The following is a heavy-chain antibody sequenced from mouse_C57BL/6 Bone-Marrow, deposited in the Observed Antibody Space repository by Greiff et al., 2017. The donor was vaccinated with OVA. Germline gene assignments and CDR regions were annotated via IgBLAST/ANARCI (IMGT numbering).Heavy chain of an antibody. CDR3: AREEYGYDDGDWYFDV. Sequence: EVKLVESGPGMVKPSQSLSLTCTVTGYSITSGYDWHWIRHFPGNKLEWMGYISYSGSTNYNPSLKSRISITHDTSKNHFFLKLNSVTTEDTATYYCAREEYGYDDGDWYFDVWGTGTTVTVSS. CDR1: GYSITSGYD. J-gene: IGHJ1*03. D-gene: IGHD2-2*01. V-gene: IGHV3-1*01. CDR2: ISYSGST.